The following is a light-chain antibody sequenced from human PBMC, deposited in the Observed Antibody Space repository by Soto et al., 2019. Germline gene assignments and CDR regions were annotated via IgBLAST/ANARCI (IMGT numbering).Light chain of an antibody. CDR3: AAWDDSLMGG. Sequence: HSVLTPPPSASGTPGPRVTTSFSGNSSNIGSNTVNWDQQLPGTAPKLLIYSNNQRPSGVPDRFSGSKSGTSASLAISGLQSEDEADYYCAAWDDSLMGGFATGTKVTVL. CDR1: SSNIGSNT. CDR2: SNN. V-gene: IGLV1-44*01. J-gene: IGLJ1*01.